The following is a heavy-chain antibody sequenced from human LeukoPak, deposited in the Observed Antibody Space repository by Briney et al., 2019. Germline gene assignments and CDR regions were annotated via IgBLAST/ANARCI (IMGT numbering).Heavy chain of an antibody. CDR1: GFTVSSNY. V-gene: IGHV3-53*01. D-gene: IGHD2-2*02. CDR3: AKRGHCSSTSCYTKYYFDY. J-gene: IGHJ4*02. CDR2: IYSGGST. Sequence: GGSLRLSCAASGFTVSSNYMSWVRQAPGKGLEWVSVIYSGGSTYYADSVKGRFTISRDNSKNTLYLQMNSLRAEDTAVYYCAKRGHCSSTSCYTKYYFDYWGQGTLVTVSS.